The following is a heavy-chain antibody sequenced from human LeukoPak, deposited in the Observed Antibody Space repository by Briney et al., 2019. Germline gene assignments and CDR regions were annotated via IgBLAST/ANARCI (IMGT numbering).Heavy chain of an antibody. D-gene: IGHD2-15*01. CDR2: IYNTGST. J-gene: IGHJ4*02. Sequence: SETLSLVCNVSGGSISSYHWSWIRQPAGKGLEWIGSIYNTGSTNYNSSLKSRVTLSLDTSKNQVSLKLSSVTAADTAVYFCARDRGPYCSGGSCFDYWGQGILVTVSS. V-gene: IGHV4-4*07. CDR3: ARDRGPYCSGGSCFDY. CDR1: GGSISSYH.